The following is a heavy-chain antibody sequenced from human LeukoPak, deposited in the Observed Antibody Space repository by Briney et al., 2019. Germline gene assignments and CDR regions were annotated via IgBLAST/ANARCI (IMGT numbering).Heavy chain of an antibody. D-gene: IGHD4-17*01. CDR3: AKDYYGDYVGAFDI. CDR2: ISWNSGSI. J-gene: IGHJ3*02. Sequence: GGSLRLSCAASGFTFDDYAMHWVRQAPGKGLEWVSGISWNSGSIGYADSVKGRFTISRDNAKNSLYLQMNSLRAEDMALYYCAKDYYGDYVGAFDIWGQGTMVTVSS. CDR1: GFTFDDYA. V-gene: IGHV3-9*03.